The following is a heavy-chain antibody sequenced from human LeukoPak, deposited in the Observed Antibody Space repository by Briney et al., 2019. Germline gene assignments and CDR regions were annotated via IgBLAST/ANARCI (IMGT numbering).Heavy chain of an antibody. J-gene: IGHJ5*02. D-gene: IGHD3-10*01. Sequence: ASVKVSCKASGYTFTGYYMHWVRQAPGQGLEWMGWINPNSGGTNYAQKFQGRVTMTRDTSISTAYMELSRLRSDDTAVYYCARVWFGLYGGRWFDPWGQGTLVTVSS. CDR2: INPNSGGT. CDR3: ARVWFGLYGGRWFDP. V-gene: IGHV1-2*02. CDR1: GYTFTGYY.